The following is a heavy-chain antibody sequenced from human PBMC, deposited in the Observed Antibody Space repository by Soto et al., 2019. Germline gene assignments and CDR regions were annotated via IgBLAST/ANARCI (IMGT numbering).Heavy chain of an antibody. D-gene: IGHD6-13*01. CDR2: INAGNGDT. CDR1: GYTFIRNS. J-gene: IGHJ3*02. V-gene: IGHV1-3*01. CDR3: GRVGGNSWVLNGLDI. Sequence: QVQLVQSGAEVKKPGASVKVSCKASGYTFIRNSIHWVRQAPGQRPEWMGWINAGNGDTKYSQNFQGRVSITRDTSATTGYMEMSSLRSEDTGVYYCGRVGGNSWVLNGLDIWGQGKKVTVSS.